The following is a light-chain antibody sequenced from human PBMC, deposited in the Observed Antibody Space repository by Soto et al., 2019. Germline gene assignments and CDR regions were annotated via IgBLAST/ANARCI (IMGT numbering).Light chain of an antibody. V-gene: IGKV3-20*01. CDR3: QQYGGSPRT. CDR1: QSVSNRY. J-gene: IGKJ1*01. CDR2: GSS. Sequence: EIVLTQSPGTLSLSPGERATLSCRASQSVSNRYLAWYQQKPGQAPRLLIYGSSSRATGIPDRFSGSGSGTDFTLTISRLEPEDFAVYYSQQYGGSPRTFGQGTKVEIK.